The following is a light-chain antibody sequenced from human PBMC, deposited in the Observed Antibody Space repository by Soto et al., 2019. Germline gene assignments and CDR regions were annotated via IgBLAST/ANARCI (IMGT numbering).Light chain of an antibody. J-gene: IGKJ4*01. Sequence: DIQMTQSPSSLSASVGDRVTITCQASQDISNFLNWYQQKQGKAPKLLIYDASNLETGVPSRFSGSGSGTNFTFTINSLQPEDIATFFCQQYDNLVTFGGGTKVEIK. CDR1: QDISNF. V-gene: IGKV1-33*01. CDR2: DAS. CDR3: QQYDNLVT.